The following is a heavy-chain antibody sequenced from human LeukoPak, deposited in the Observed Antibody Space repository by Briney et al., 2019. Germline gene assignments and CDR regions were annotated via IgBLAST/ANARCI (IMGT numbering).Heavy chain of an antibody. D-gene: IGHD3-22*01. CDR2: INWNGGST. CDR1: GFTFDDYG. Sequence: GGSLRLSCAASGFTFDDYGMSWVRQAPGKGLAWVSGINWNGGSTGYADSVKGRFTISRDNAKNSLYLQMNSLRAEDTALYYCARDYYDSSGPHDAFDIWGQGTMVTVSS. J-gene: IGHJ3*02. V-gene: IGHV3-20*04. CDR3: ARDYYDSSGPHDAFDI.